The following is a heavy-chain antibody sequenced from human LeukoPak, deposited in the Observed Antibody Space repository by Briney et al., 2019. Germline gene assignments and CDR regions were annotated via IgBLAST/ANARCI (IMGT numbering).Heavy chain of an antibody. CDR1: GFTFSNAW. CDR2: IKSKTDGGTT. V-gene: IGHV3-15*01. D-gene: IGHD5-12*01. J-gene: IGHJ4*02. Sequence: SGGSLRLSCAASGFTFSNAWMSWVRQAPGKGLEWVGRIKSKTDGGTTDYAAPVKGRFTISRDDSKNTLYLQMNSLKTEDTAVYYCTTVQDGGGYDPLYYFDYWGQGTLVTVSS. CDR3: TTVQDGGGYDPLYYFDY.